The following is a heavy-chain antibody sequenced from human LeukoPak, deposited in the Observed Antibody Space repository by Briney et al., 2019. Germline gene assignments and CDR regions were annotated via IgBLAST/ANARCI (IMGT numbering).Heavy chain of an antibody. CDR2: IIPIFSTA. J-gene: IGHJ4*02. CDR1: GGTFSSYA. Sequence: SVKVSCKASGGTFSSYAISWVRQAPGQGLEWMGGIIPIFSTANYAQKFQGRVTITADESTSTAYMELSSLRSEDTAVYYCARGAVGGYSGYDPDREGYYFDYWGQGTLVTVSS. D-gene: IGHD5-12*01. CDR3: ARGAVGGYSGYDPDREGYYFDY. V-gene: IGHV1-69*01.